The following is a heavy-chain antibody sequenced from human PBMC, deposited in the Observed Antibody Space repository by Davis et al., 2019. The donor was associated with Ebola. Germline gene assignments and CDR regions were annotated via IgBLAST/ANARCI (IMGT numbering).Heavy chain of an antibody. CDR2: IKQDGSEK. J-gene: IGHJ4*02. CDR1: GLPFTTYT. D-gene: IGHD4-17*01. Sequence: GESLKISCAASGLPFTTYTFNWVRQAPGKGLEWVANIKQDGSEKYYVDSVKGRFTISRDNAKNSLYLQMNSLRAEDTAVYYCARNGLRYDYWGQGTLVTVSS. V-gene: IGHV3-7*01. CDR3: ARNGLRYDY.